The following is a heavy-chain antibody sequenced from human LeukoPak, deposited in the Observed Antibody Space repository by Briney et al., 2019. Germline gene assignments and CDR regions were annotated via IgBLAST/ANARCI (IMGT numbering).Heavy chain of an antibody. CDR2: IYYSGST. V-gene: IGHV4-39*01. CDR3: TRGSYDVLTGYSTLGEY. D-gene: IGHD3-9*01. CDR1: GGSLSSSSYY. Sequence: PAETLSLTCTVSGGSLSSSSYYWGWVRQPPGKGLEWIGNIYYSGSTYYNPSLKSRLTISLDTSQRQFSLRLSSVTAADTALYYCTRGSYDVLTGYSTLGEYWGQGTLVTVSS. J-gene: IGHJ4*02.